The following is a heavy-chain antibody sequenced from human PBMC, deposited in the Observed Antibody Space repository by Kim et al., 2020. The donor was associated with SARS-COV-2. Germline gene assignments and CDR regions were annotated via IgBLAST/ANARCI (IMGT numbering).Heavy chain of an antibody. V-gene: IGHV3-23*01. D-gene: IGHD6-19*01. J-gene: IGHJ4*02. CDR1: GYSINTFA. CDR2: ITKYDGRT. CDR3: AKDHPSSGWPTFDY. Sequence: GGSLRLSCAASGYSINTFAMSWVRQAPGNGLEWVSAITKYDGRTYYADSVRGRFTISRDNSKNTVYLQMDSLRAEDTGLYYCAKDHPSSGWPTFDYWGQG.